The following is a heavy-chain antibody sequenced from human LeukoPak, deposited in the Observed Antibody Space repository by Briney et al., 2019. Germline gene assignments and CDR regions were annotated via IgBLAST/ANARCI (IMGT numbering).Heavy chain of an antibody. Sequence: PSETLSLTCTVSGGSISTSSYYWGWIRQPPGKGLECIGNIYYSGSTYYNPSLESRVTMSLDTSKNQFSLKLSSVTAADTAVYYCARDENGYVWGSFRAWGQGTLVTVSS. V-gene: IGHV4-39*07. CDR2: IYYSGST. D-gene: IGHD3-16*02. CDR1: GGSISTSSYY. J-gene: IGHJ5*02. CDR3: ARDENGYVWGSFRA.